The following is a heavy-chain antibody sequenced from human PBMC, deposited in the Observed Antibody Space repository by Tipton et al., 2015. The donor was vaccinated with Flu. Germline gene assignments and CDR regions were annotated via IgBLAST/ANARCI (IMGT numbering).Heavy chain of an antibody. V-gene: IGHV3-33*06. J-gene: IGHJ4*02. Sequence: QLVQSGGGVVQPGRSLRLSCAASGFIFNTYGMHWVRQAPGKGLEWVAVIWYDGNNKYYADSVKGRFTISRDNSKNTVYLQMNSLRAEDTAVYYCAKDENEFYAFENWAQGTLVTVSS. D-gene: IGHD2/OR15-2a*01. CDR2: IWYDGNNK. CDR3: AKDENEFYAFEN. CDR1: GFIFNTYG.